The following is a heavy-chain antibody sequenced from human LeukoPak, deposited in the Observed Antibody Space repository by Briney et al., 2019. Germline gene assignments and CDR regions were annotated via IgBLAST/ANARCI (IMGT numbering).Heavy chain of an antibody. CDR2: INQGGSEK. CDR3: ASEGGTIVWFDAFDI. CDR1: GFTFSSYW. V-gene: IGHV3-7*01. D-gene: IGHD3-9*01. J-gene: IGHJ3*02. Sequence: PGGSLRLSCAASGFTFSSYWMSWVRQAPGKGLEWVANINQGGSEKYFVDSVKGRFTISRDNAKNSLYLQMNSLRAEDTAVYYCASEGGTIVWFDAFDIWGQGTMVTVSS.